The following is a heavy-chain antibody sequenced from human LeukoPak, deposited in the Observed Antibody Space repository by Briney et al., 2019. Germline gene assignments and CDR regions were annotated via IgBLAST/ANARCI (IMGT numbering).Heavy chain of an antibody. J-gene: IGHJ4*02. D-gene: IGHD3-3*01. CDR2: IRSKPYGGTT. Sequence: GGSLRLSCTTSGFTFGDYVVSWFRQAPGKGLEWVGFIRSKPYGGTTEYAASVKGRFTISRVDSKSIAYLQMNSLKTEDTAVYYCTRGSDSIFGVARDGFDYWGQGTLVTVSS. V-gene: IGHV3-49*03. CDR1: GFTFGDYV. CDR3: TRGSDSIFGVARDGFDY.